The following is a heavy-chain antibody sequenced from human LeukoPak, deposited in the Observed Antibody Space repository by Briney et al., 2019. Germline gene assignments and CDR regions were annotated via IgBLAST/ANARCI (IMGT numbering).Heavy chain of an antibody. J-gene: IGHJ4*02. CDR3: ARYRDDSSGGPDY. CDR2: ISSSGSTI. D-gene: IGHD6-19*01. CDR1: GFTFSSYE. V-gene: IGHV3-48*03. Sequence: AGGSLRLSCAASGFTFSSYEMNWVRQAPGKGLEWVSYISSSGSTIYYANSVKGRFTISRDNAKNSLYLQMNSLRAEDTAVYYCARYRDDSSGGPDYWGQGTLVTVSS.